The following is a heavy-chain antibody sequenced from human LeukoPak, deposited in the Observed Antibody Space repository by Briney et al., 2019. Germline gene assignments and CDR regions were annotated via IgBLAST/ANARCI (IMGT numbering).Heavy chain of an antibody. D-gene: IGHD2-8*01. CDR1: GGSISSYY. CDR2: IYNSGST. CDR3: ARGGSTNSYYYHTDV. Sequence: SETLSLTCTVPGGSISSYYWSWIRQPPGKGLEWIGNIYNSGSTNYNHSLKSRVTISVDTSKIQFSLKLSSVTAADTAMYYCARGGSTNSYYYHTDVWGKGTTVTVSS. V-gene: IGHV4-59*01. J-gene: IGHJ6*03.